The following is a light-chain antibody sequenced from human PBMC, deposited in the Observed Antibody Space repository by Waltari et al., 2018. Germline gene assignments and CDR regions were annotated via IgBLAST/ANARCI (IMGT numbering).Light chain of an antibody. Sequence: TVLTQSPATPPDSPGDTVPLSCRVSQCVSTNFPWYQQKPGQAPRLLIYVVSTRATGIPGRFSGSGSGTEFTLTINTLQSEDFAVYYCHQYNNWWTFGQGTKVEIK. CDR3: HQYNNWWT. CDR1: QCVSTN. J-gene: IGKJ1*01. V-gene: IGKV3D-15*01. CDR2: VVS.